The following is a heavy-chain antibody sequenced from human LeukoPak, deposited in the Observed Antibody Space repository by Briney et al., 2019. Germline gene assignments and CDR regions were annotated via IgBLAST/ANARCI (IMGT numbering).Heavy chain of an antibody. Sequence: SETLSLTCTVSGGSISSYYWSWIRQPPGKGLEWIGYIHNDGSTKYNPSLKGRVSISEDTPKNQFSLKLNSVTTEDTAVYYCTTSAGWLIDYWGQGTLVTVSS. CDR3: TTSAGWLIDY. CDR1: GGSISSYY. J-gene: IGHJ4*02. D-gene: IGHD6-19*01. CDR2: IHNDGST. V-gene: IGHV4-59*01.